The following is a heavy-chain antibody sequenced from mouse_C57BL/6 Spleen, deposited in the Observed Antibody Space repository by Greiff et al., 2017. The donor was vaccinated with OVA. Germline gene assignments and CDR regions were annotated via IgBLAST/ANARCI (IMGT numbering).Heavy chain of an antibody. Sequence: EVQLQQSGPELVKPGASVKISCKASGYTFTDYYMNWVKQSHGKSLEWIGDINPNNGGTSYNQKFKGKATLTVDKSSSTAYMELRSLTSEDSAVYYCARWGGYYGDYWGQGTTLTVSS. V-gene: IGHV1-26*01. CDR1: GYTFTDYY. J-gene: IGHJ2*01. CDR2: INPNNGGT. D-gene: IGHD2-3*01. CDR3: ARWGGYYGDY.